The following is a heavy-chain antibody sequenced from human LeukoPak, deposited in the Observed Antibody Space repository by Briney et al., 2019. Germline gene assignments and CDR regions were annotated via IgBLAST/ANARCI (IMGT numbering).Heavy chain of an antibody. CDR3: TIMITFGGVIVSDY. J-gene: IGHJ4*02. Sequence: ASVKVSFKASVYTFTGHYMHWVRQAPGQGLEWMGWINPNSGGTNYAQKFQGRVTMTRDTSISTAYMELSRLRSDDTAVYYCTIMITFGGVIVSDYWGQGTLVTVSS. CDR2: INPNSGGT. V-gene: IGHV1-2*02. CDR1: VYTFTGHY. D-gene: IGHD3-16*02.